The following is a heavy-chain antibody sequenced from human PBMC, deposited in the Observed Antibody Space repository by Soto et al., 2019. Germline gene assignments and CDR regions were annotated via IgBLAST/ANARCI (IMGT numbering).Heavy chain of an antibody. V-gene: IGHV4-59*03. D-gene: IGHD2-2*01. CDR2: VYDSGST. Sequence: PETESLTCSVSGSYLSSHFRSWIRQTPGKGLEWIGCVYDSGSTNYNPSLKSRVTISLSTSENQFSLKLSSVTAADTAGYYCVSSRAAIYGDGLDGWVQGTMVTVSS. CDR1: GSYLSSHF. CDR3: VSSRAAIYGDGLDG. J-gene: IGHJ3*01.